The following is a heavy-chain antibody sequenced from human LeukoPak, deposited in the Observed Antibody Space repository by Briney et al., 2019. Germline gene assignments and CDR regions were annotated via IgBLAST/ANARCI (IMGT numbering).Heavy chain of an antibody. V-gene: IGHV3-23*01. CDR1: GFTFSSYV. CDR2: ISGSGGTT. J-gene: IGHJ4*02. D-gene: IGHD4-17*01. Sequence: GGSLRLSCAASGFTFSSYVMSWVRQAPGKGLDWVSVISGSGGTTYYADSVKGRFTISRDNSRNTLYLQMNSLRAEDTAIYYCAKDGSTTVTTKGGPRRSFDYWGLGTLVTVSS. CDR3: AKDGSTTVTTKGGPRRSFDY.